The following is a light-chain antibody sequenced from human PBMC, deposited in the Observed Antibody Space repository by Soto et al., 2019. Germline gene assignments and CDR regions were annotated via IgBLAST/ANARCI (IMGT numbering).Light chain of an antibody. Sequence: EIVMTQSPATLSVSPGERATLSCRASQSVSSNLAWYQQRPGQAPRLLIYGASTRATGITPRFSGSRSGTEFTLSISSLQSEEFAVYHCQQYENWPLTFGGGTKGEIK. J-gene: IGKJ4*01. CDR2: GAS. CDR1: QSVSSN. CDR3: QQYENWPLT. V-gene: IGKV3-15*01.